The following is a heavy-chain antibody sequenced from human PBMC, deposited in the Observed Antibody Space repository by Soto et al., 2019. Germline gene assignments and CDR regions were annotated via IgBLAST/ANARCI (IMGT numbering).Heavy chain of an antibody. CDR2: ISAYNGNT. D-gene: IGHD2-2*01. J-gene: IGHJ6*02. CDR1: GYTFTSCG. V-gene: IGHV1-18*01. CDR3: AREDCSSTSCYYYYYGMDV. Sequence: ASVKVSCKASGYTFTSCGISWVRQAPGQGLEWMGWISAYNGNTNYAQKLQGRVTMTTDTSTSTAYMELRSLRSDDTAVYYCAREDCSSTSCYYYYYGMDVWGQGTTVTVSS.